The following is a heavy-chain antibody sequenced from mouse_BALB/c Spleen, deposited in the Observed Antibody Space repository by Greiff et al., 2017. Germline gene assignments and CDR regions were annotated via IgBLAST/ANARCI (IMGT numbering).Heavy chain of an antibody. J-gene: IGHJ4*01. D-gene: IGHD2-1*01. CDR3: ARGGNYEDYAMDY. Sequence: EVKLQESGPGLVKPSQSLSLTCTVTGYSITSDYAWNWIRQFPGNKLEWMGYISYSGSTSYNPSLKSRISITRDTSKNQFFLQLNSVTTEDTATYYCARGGNYEDYAMDYWGQGTSVTVSS. CDR2: ISYSGST. V-gene: IGHV3-2*02. CDR1: GYSITSDYA.